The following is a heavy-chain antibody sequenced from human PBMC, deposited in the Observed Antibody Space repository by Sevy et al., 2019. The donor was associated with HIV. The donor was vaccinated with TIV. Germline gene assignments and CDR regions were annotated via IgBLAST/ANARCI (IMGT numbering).Heavy chain of an antibody. CDR3: ARDWAVVVPAAIDWFDP. J-gene: IGHJ5*02. Sequence: SETLSLTCTVSGGSISSYYWSWIRQPAGKGLEWIGRIYTSGSTNYNPSLKSRVTMSVETSKNQFSLKLSSVTAADTAVYYGARDWAVVVPAAIDWFDPWGQGTLVTVSS. V-gene: IGHV4-4*07. D-gene: IGHD2-2*01. CDR1: GGSISSYY. CDR2: IYTSGST.